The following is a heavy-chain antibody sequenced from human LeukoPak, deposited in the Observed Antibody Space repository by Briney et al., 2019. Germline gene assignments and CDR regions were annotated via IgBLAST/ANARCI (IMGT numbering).Heavy chain of an antibody. Sequence: GGSLRLSCAASGFAFSSYAMSWVRQAPGKGLEWVASMDGDGTVQYYVDSVKGRFTISRDNAKSSLYLQMNSLRAEDTAVYFCGRDFPPHASDIWGQGTMVTVSS. CDR1: GFAFSSYA. CDR3: GRDFPPHASDI. V-gene: IGHV3-7*01. CDR2: MDGDGTVQ. J-gene: IGHJ3*02.